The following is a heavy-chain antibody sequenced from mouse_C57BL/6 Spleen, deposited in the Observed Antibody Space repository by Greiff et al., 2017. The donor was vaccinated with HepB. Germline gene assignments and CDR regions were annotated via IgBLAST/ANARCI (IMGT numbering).Heavy chain of an antibody. D-gene: IGHD1-2*01. V-gene: IGHV14-1*01. CDR2: IDPEDGDT. CDR1: GFNIKDYY. J-gene: IGHJ3*01. CDR3: TTNYYGPHFAY. Sequence: EVKLMESGAELVRPGASVKLSCTASGFNIKDYYMHWVKQRPEQGLEWIGRIDPEDGDTEYAPKFQGKATMTADTSSNTAYLQLSSLTSEDTAVYYCTTNYYGPHFAYWGQGTLVTDSA.